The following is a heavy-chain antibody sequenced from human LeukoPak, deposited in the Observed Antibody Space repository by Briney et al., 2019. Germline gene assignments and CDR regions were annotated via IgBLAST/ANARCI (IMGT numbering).Heavy chain of an antibody. CDR2: IWYDGSNK. V-gene: IGHV3-33*01. D-gene: IGHD3-10*01. J-gene: IGHJ3*02. Sequence: GRSLRLSCAASGFTLSSYGMHWVRQAPGKGLEWVAVIWYDGSNKYYADSVKGRFTISRDNSKNTLYLQMNSLRAEDTAVYYCATRYGSGSFDAFDIWGQGTMVTVSS. CDR1: GFTLSSYG. CDR3: ATRYGSGSFDAFDI.